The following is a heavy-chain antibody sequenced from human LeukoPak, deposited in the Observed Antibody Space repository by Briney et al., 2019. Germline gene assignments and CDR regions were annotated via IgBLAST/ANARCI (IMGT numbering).Heavy chain of an antibody. CDR1: GGSISSSSYY. CDR3: ARHAYGDYGLRPFDY. Sequence: SETLSLTCTVSGGSISSSSYYWGWIRQPPGKGLEWIGTIYYSGSTYYNPSLMSRVTISVDTSKNQFSPKLSSVTAADTAVYYCARHAYGDYGLRPFDYWGQGTLVTVSS. J-gene: IGHJ4*02. CDR2: IYYSGST. V-gene: IGHV4-39*01. D-gene: IGHD4-17*01.